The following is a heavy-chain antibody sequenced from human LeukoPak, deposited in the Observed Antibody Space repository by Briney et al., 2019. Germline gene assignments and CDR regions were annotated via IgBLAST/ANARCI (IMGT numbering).Heavy chain of an antibody. D-gene: IGHD6-13*01. Sequence: PSETLSLTCAVYGGSLSDYYWSWIRQPPGKGLEWIGYIWYSGFTYYNPSLKSRVTISVDTSKNQFSLKLSSVTAADTAVYYCASHKQQLGWFDPWGQGTLVTVSS. V-gene: IGHV4-34*01. CDR2: IWYSGFT. J-gene: IGHJ5*02. CDR1: GGSLSDYY. CDR3: ASHKQQLGWFDP.